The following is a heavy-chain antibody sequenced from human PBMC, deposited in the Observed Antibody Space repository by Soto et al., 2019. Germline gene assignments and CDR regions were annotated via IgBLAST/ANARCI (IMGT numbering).Heavy chain of an antibody. D-gene: IGHD1-26*01. CDR3: ARGAAVGSWFDP. J-gene: IGHJ5*02. Sequence: SETLSLTCTVSGGSISSSRYYWGWIRQPPGKGLEWIGSIYYSGSTYYNPSLKSRVTISVDTSKNQFSLKLSSVTAADTAVYYCARGAAVGSWFDPWGQGTLVTVSS. CDR2: IYYSGST. CDR1: GGSISSSRYY. V-gene: IGHV4-39*01.